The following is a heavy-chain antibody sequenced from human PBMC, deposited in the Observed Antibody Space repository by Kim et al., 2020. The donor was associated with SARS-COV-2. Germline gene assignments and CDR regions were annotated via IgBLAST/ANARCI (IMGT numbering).Heavy chain of an antibody. CDR3: AKDGGYCGGDCYGAPAEYFQH. V-gene: IGHV3-43*01. CDR1: GFTFDDYT. D-gene: IGHD2-21*01. Sequence: GGSLRLSCAASGFTFDDYTMHWVRQAPGKGLEWVSLISWDGGSTYYADSVKGRFTISRDNSKNSLYLQMNSLRTEDTALYYCAKDGGYCGGDCYGAPAEYFQHWGQGTL. CDR2: ISWDGGST. J-gene: IGHJ1*01.